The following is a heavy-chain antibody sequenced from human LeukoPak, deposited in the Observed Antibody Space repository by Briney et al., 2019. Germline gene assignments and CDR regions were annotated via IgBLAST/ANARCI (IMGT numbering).Heavy chain of an antibody. V-gene: IGHV1-18*01. CDR3: ARCLGYCSSTSCYVGRCFDY. CDR2: ISAYNGNT. Sequence: ASVKVSCKASGYTFTSYGISWERQAPGQGLEWMGWISAYNGNTNYAQKLQGRVTMTTDTSTSTAYMELRSLRSDDTAVYYCARCLGYCSSTSCYVGRCFDYWGQGTLVTVSS. CDR1: GYTFTSYG. J-gene: IGHJ4*02. D-gene: IGHD2-2*01.